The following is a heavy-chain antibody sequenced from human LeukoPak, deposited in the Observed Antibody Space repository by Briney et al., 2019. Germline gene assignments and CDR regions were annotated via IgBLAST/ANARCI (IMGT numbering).Heavy chain of an antibody. CDR3: ASAIAVADHDAFDI. J-gene: IGHJ3*02. CDR2: IYYSGST. CDR1: GGSISGYY. D-gene: IGHD6-19*01. Sequence: SETLSLTCTVSGGSISGYYWNWIRQPPGKGLEWIGYIYYSGSTYYNPSLRSRVTISVDTSKNQFSLKLSSVPAADTAVYYCASAIAVADHDAFDIWGQGTMVTVSS. V-gene: IGHV4-59*01.